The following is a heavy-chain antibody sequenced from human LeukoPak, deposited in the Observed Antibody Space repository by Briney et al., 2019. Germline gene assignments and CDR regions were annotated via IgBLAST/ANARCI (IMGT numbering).Heavy chain of an antibody. D-gene: IGHD5-24*01. CDR1: GFTFSSYA. CDR2: ISYDGSNK. V-gene: IGHV3-30*01. J-gene: IGHJ5*02. Sequence: GRSLRLSCAASGFTFSSYAMHWVRQAPGKGLEWVAVISYDGSNKYYADSVKGRFTISRDNSKNTLYLQMNSLRAEDTAVYYCVRETISRGSFDPWGQGTLVTVSS. CDR3: VRETISRGSFDP.